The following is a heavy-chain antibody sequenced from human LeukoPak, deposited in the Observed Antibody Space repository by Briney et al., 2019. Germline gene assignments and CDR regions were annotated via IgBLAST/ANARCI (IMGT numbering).Heavy chain of an antibody. D-gene: IGHD5-12*01. CDR3: ARYAGYGDHTPFDY. CDR2: IYYSGST. CDR1: GGSISSYY. Sequence: SETLSLTCTVSGGSISSYYWSWIRQPPGKGLEWIGYIYYSGSTYYNPSLKSRVIISVDTSKNQFSLKLSSVTAADTAVYYCARYAGYGDHTPFDYWGQGTLVTVSS. V-gene: IGHV4-59*12. J-gene: IGHJ4*02.